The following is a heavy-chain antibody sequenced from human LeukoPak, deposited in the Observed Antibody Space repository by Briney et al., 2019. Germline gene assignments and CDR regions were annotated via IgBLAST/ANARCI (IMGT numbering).Heavy chain of an antibody. CDR2: INHSGST. D-gene: IGHD5-12*01. CDR1: GGSFSGYY. V-gene: IGHV4-34*01. CDR3: ARSTFQWLRFPYYYYYMDV. Sequence: SSETLSLTCAVYGGSFSGYYWSWIRQPPGKGLEWIGEINHSGSTNYNPSLKSRVTISVDTSKNQFSLKLSSVTAADTAVYYCARSTFQWLRFPYYYYYMDVWGKGTTVTISS. J-gene: IGHJ6*03.